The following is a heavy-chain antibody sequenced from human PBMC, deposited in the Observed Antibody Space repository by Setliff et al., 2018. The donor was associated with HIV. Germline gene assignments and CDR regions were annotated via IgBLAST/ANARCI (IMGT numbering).Heavy chain of an antibody. CDR2: IIPMFGTA. CDR3: ARRASYASSGYPLGY. D-gene: IGHD3-22*01. CDR1: GDTFRSRA. J-gene: IGHJ4*02. Sequence: ASVQVSCKASGDTFRSRAFNWVRQAPGQGPEWMGGIIPMFGTANYAQKFQGRVTITADESTSTVYMELSSLRSDDTALYYCARRASYASSGYPLGYWGQGTQVTVSS. V-gene: IGHV1-69*13.